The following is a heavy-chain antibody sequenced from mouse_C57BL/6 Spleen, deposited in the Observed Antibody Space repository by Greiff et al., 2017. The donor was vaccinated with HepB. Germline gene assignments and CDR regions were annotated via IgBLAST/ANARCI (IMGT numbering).Heavy chain of an antibody. Sequence: VQLQQPGAELVKPGASVKLSCKASGYTFTSYWMHWVKQRPGQGLEWIGEIDPSDSYTNYNQKFKGKSTLTVDKSSSTAYMQLSSLTSEDSAVYYCARWGDYYAMDYWGQGTSVTVSS. CDR3: ARWGDYYAMDY. CDR2: IDPSDSYT. V-gene: IGHV1-69*01. J-gene: IGHJ4*01. CDR1: GYTFTSYW.